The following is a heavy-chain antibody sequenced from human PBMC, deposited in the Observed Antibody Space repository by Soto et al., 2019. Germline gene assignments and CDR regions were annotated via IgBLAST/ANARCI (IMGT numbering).Heavy chain of an antibody. Sequence: GASAKVSCKASGYTFTGYYMYWVRQAPGQGLEWMGWINPNSGGTNYAQKFQGWVTMTRDTSISTAYMELSSLRSEDTAVYYCARAVAVAADFDYWGQGTLVTVSS. J-gene: IGHJ4*02. D-gene: IGHD6-19*01. V-gene: IGHV1-2*04. CDR2: INPNSGGT. CDR3: ARAVAVAADFDY. CDR1: GYTFTGYY.